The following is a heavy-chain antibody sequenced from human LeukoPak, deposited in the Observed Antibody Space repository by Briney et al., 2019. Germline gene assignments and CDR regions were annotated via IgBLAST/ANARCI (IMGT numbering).Heavy chain of an antibody. D-gene: IGHD3-10*01. J-gene: IGHJ4*02. CDR3: ARDQDSLVRGVIGY. Sequence: GASVKVSCKASGYTFTSYGISWVRQAPGQGLEWMGWIGPYNGNTNYAQNLQGRVTMTTDTSTSPAYMELGSLGSDDTAVYYCARDQDSLVRGVIGYWGQGTLVTVSS. CDR1: GYTFTSYG. CDR2: IGPYNGNT. V-gene: IGHV1-18*01.